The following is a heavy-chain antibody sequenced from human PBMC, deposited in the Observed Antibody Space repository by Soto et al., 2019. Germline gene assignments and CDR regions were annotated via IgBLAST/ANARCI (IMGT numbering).Heavy chain of an antibody. Sequence: QVQLVQSGAEVKKPGSSVRVSCKTSGDTFNSYSIIWVRQAPGQGLEWMGRIIPTLRMTNYAQKFQGRVTITAETSTSTVYMELSSLRSEDTAVYYCARPRNDYGAYDGSWYFDLWGRGTQVTVSS. V-gene: IGHV1-69*02. CDR2: IIPTLRMT. CDR3: ARPRNDYGAYDGSWYFDL. J-gene: IGHJ2*01. D-gene: IGHD4-17*01. CDR1: GDTFNSYS.